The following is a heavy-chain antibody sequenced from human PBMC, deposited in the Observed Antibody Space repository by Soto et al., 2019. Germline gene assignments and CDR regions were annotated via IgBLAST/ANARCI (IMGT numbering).Heavy chain of an antibody. CDR2: ISYDGSNK. V-gene: IGHV3-30-3*01. D-gene: IGHD4-17*01. CDR3: ARDYGDYGDYSDY. Sequence: QVQLVESGGGVVQPGRSLRLSCVASGFTFSSYAMHWVRQAPGKGLEWVAVISYDGSNKYYADSVKGRFTISRDNSKNTLYLQMNSLRAEDTAVYYCARDYGDYGDYSDYWGQGTLVTVSS. J-gene: IGHJ4*02. CDR1: GFTFSSYA.